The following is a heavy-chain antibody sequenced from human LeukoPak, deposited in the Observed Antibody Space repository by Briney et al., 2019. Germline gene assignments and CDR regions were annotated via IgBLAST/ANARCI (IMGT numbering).Heavy chain of an antibody. CDR2: IYHSGST. D-gene: IGHD5/OR15-5a*01. CDR1: GGSISSGGYY. Sequence: SESLSLTCTVSGGSISSGGYYWRWIRQPPGKGLEWIGYIYHSGSTYYNPSLKSRVTISVDRSKNQFSLKLSSVTAADTAVYYCARGSTVPFDYWGQGTLVTVSS. CDR3: ARGSTVPFDY. V-gene: IGHV4-30-2*01. J-gene: IGHJ4*02.